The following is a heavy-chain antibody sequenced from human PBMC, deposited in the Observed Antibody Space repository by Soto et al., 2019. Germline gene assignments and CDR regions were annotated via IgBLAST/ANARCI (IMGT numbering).Heavy chain of an antibody. J-gene: IGHJ5*02. Sequence: QVTLKESGPVLVKPTETLTLTCTVSGLSITDSEMGVSWIRQPPGQPLEWLAHIDSSGEKSYRTFLKSRLAISKDTPKSQIVLTMTNMDPADTATYYCARRHMAVAVSPWFDPWGQGIPVTASS. D-gene: IGHD3-10*01. V-gene: IGHV2-26*01. CDR1: GLSITDSEMG. CDR3: ARRHMAVAVSPWFDP. CDR2: IDSSGEK.